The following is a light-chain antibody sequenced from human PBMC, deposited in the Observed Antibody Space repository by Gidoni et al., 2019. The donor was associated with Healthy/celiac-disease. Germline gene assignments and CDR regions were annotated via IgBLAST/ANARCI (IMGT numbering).Light chain of an antibody. J-gene: IGKJ1*01. CDR2: GAS. CDR1: QSVSSSY. Sequence: EIVLTQSPGTLSLSPGERATLSCRASQSVSSSYLAWYQQKPGQAPRLLIYGASSRATGIPARVSGSGSGTDFTLTISRLEPEDFAVYYCQQYGSSPKTFXXXTKVEIK. CDR3: QQYGSSPKT. V-gene: IGKV3-20*01.